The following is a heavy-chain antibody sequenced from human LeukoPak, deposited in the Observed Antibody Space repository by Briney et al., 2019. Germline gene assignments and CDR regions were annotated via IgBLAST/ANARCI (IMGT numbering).Heavy chain of an antibody. D-gene: IGHD1-26*01. CDR1: GGSFSGYY. CDR3: ARGAVGARNFDY. J-gene: IGHJ4*02. Sequence: SETLSLTCAVYGGSFSGYYWSWIRQPPGKGLEWIGEINHSGSTNYNPSLKSRVTISVDMSKNQFSLKLSSVTAADTAVYYCARGAVGARNFDYWGQGTLVTVSS. V-gene: IGHV4-34*01. CDR2: INHSGST.